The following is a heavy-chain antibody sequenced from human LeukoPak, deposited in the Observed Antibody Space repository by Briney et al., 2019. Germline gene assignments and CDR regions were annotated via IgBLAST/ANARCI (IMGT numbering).Heavy chain of an antibody. CDR2: ISGSGGST. J-gene: IGHJ1*01. CDR3: AKDYDYVWESYRPEYFQH. Sequence: PGGSLRLSCAASGFTFSSYAMSWVRQAPGKGLEWVSAISGSGGSTYYADSVKGRFTISRDNSKNTLYLQMNSLRAEDTAVYYCAKDYDYVWESYRPEYFQHWGQGTLVTVSS. V-gene: IGHV3-23*01. CDR1: GFTFSSYA. D-gene: IGHD3-16*02.